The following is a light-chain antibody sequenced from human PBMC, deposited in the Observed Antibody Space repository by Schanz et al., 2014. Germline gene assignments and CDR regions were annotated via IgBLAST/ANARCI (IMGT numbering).Light chain of an antibody. V-gene: IGLV2-14*01. CDR1: SSDVGGYKY. CDR2: DVS. Sequence: QSALTQPPSASGSPGQSVTISCTGTSSDVGGYKYVSWYQLHPGKAPKLMIYDVSNRPSGVSNRFSGSKSGNTASLTISGLQAEDEADFYCASYTSTSIVVFGGGTKLTVL. CDR3: ASYTSTSIVV. J-gene: IGLJ2*01.